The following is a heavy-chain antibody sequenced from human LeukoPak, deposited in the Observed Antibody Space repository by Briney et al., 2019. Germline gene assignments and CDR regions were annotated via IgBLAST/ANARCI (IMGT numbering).Heavy chain of an antibody. J-gene: IGHJ6*03. CDR3: TCDWGTSNPWGYYYYMDV. Sequence: PGGSLRLSCVACRFTFSNAWMSWVRQAPGKGLEWVGRIKSKTDGGTTDYAAPVKGRFTISRDDSKNTLYLQMNSLKTEDTAVYYCTCDWGTSNPWGYYYYMDVWGKGTTVTVSS. V-gene: IGHV3-15*01. D-gene: IGHD2-21*01. CDR2: IKSKTDGGTT. CDR1: RFTFSNAW.